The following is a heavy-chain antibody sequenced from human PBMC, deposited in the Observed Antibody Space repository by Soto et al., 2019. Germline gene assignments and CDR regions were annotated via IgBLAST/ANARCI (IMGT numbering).Heavy chain of an antibody. CDR3: ARGPHALARAFDP. J-gene: IGHJ5*02. D-gene: IGHD3-3*02. CDR1: GFTVSSNY. Sequence: GGSLRLSCAASGFTVSSNYVSWVRQAPGKGLEWVSVIYSGGSTYYADSVKGRFTISRHNSKNTLYLQMNSLRAEDTAVYYCARGPHALARAFDPWGQGTLVTVSS. V-gene: IGHV3-53*04. CDR2: IYSGGST.